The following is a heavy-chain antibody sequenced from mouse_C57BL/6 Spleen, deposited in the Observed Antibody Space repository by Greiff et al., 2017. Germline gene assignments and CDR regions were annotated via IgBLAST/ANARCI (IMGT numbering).Heavy chain of an antibody. CDR3: ARSPYSNYGMDY. D-gene: IGHD2-5*01. J-gene: IGHJ4*01. V-gene: IGHV1-82*01. CDR1: GYAFSSSW. Sequence: VQLQQSGPELVKPGASVKISCKASGYAFSSSWMNWVKQRPGKGLEWIGRIYPGDGDTNYNGKFKGKATLTADKSSSTAYMQLSSLTSEDSAVYFCARSPYSNYGMDYWGQGTSVTVSS. CDR2: IYPGDGDT.